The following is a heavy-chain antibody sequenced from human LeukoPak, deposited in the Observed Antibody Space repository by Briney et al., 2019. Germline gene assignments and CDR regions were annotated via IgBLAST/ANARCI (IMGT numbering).Heavy chain of an antibody. CDR1: GFTFSSYW. Sequence: GGSLRLSCAASGFTFSSYWMSWVRQAPGKGLEWVANIKQDGSEKYYVDSVKGRFTISRDNAKNSLYLQMNSLRAEDTAVYYCANVGSSGYFSPYFDYWGQGTLVTVSS. CDR3: ANVGSSGYFSPYFDY. D-gene: IGHD3-22*01. CDR2: IKQDGSEK. J-gene: IGHJ4*02. V-gene: IGHV3-7*01.